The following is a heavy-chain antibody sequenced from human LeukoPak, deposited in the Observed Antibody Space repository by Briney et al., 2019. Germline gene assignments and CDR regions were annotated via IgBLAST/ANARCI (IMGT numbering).Heavy chain of an antibody. CDR2: ISAYNGNT. V-gene: IGHV1-18*01. CDR3: ASSPIGITMVRYRYYFDY. J-gene: IGHJ4*02. Sequence: ASVKVSCKASGYTFTSYGISWVRQAPGQGLEWMGWISAYNGNTNYAQKLQGRVTITADESTSTAYMELSSLRSEDTAVYYCASSPIGITMVRYRYYFDYWGQGTLVTVSS. D-gene: IGHD3-10*01. CDR1: GYTFTSYG.